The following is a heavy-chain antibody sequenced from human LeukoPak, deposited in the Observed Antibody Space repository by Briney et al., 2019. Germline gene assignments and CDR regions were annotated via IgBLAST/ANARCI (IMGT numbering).Heavy chain of an antibody. V-gene: IGHV4-34*01. Sequence: SETLSLTCAVYGGSFSGYYWSWIRQPPGKGLEWIGEINHSGSTNYNPSLKSRVTISVDTSKNQFSLKLSSVTAADTAVYYCARDLGGAGLIDYWGQGTLVTVSS. CDR2: INHSGST. D-gene: IGHD1-26*01. J-gene: IGHJ4*02. CDR1: GGSFSGYY. CDR3: ARDLGGAGLIDY.